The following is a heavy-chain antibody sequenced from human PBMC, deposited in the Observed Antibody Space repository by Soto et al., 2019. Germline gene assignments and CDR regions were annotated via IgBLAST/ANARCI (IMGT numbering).Heavy chain of an antibody. J-gene: IGHJ4*02. CDR1: GGTFSTFG. D-gene: IGHD4-17*01. CDR2: IIPFFGKA. V-gene: IGHV1-69*13. Sequence: GASVKVSCKASGGTFSTFGISWVRQAPGQGLEWMGGIIPFFGKARYSQKFEDRITITADESTNTVYMDLRRLTSEDTAISYCAKSAPMDAGDKYYYDFWGQGALVTVSS. CDR3: AKSAPMDAGDKYYYDF.